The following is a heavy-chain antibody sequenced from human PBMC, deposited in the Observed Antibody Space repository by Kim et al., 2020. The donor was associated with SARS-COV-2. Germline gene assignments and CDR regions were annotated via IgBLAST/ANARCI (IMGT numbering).Heavy chain of an antibody. D-gene: IGHD1-26*01. CDR2: ISGNGGTP. Sequence: GGSLRLSCAASGFTFRNFAMTWVRQAPGKGLEWVSGISGNGGTPYYAGSVKGRFIISRDNSQNTLDLQMSSLRAGDTAVYYCARVRGIVGSTGWSDIWGQRTLVTVSP. V-gene: IGHV3-23*01. CDR1: GFTFRNFA. CDR3: ARVRGIVGSTGWSDI. J-gene: IGHJ4*02.